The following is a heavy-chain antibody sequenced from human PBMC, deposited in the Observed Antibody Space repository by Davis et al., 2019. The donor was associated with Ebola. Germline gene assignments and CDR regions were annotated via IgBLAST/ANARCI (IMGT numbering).Heavy chain of an antibody. Sequence: GGSLRLSCAASGFPFTTYTLNWVRQAPGKGLEWVSTISGSGGATYYADSVKGRFTISRDSSRNTLFLQMNSLHQGPIGLPPGTLLQEHLWG. CDR1: GFPFTTYT. V-gene: IGHV3-23*01. CDR2: ISGSGGAT. J-gene: IGHJ6*01. CDR3: TLLQEHL.